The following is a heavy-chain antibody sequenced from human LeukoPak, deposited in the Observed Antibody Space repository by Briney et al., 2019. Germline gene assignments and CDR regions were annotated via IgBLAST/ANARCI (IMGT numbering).Heavy chain of an antibody. D-gene: IGHD3-22*01. CDR1: GFTFSSYA. Sequence: GGSLRLSCAASGFTFSSYAMSWVRQAPGKGLEWVSAISGSGGSTYYADSVKGRFTISRDNSKSTLYLQMNSLRAEDTAVYYCAKSALYYYDSSGYYLNYWGQGTLVTVSS. CDR3: AKSALYYYDSSGYYLNY. J-gene: IGHJ4*02. CDR2: ISGSGGST. V-gene: IGHV3-23*01.